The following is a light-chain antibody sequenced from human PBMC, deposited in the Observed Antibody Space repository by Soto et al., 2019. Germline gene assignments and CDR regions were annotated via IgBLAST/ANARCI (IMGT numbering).Light chain of an antibody. Sequence: EMVLTQAPCTLSLSPGERATLSCRASQSVSSYLAWYQQKPGQAPRLLIYDASNRATGIPARFSGSGSGTDFTLTISSLEPEDFAVYYCQQRSNWPWTFGQGTKVAIK. CDR2: DAS. V-gene: IGKV3-11*01. J-gene: IGKJ1*01. CDR3: QQRSNWPWT. CDR1: QSVSSY.